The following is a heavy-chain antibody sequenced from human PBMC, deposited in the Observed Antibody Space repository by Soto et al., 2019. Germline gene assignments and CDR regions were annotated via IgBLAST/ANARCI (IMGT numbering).Heavy chain of an antibody. CDR2: INPCGGNT. J-gene: IGHJ4*02. D-gene: IGHD2-2*02. V-gene: IGHV1-46*02. CDR1: GYTFNSYC. CDR3: ERTAGYTDRNYCEY. Sequence: AFMKVSRKASGYTFNSYCISWVPTAPGQGLEWMGIINPCGGNTTYAQKFQGRLTMSTDTTTSTVYMELSSLRSEDTAMYYRERTAGYTDRNYCEYWGQGTLVTVSS.